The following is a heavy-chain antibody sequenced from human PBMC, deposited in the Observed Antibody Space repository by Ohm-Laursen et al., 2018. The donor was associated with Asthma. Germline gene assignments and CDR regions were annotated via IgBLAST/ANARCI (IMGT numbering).Heavy chain of an antibody. V-gene: IGHV4-31*03. D-gene: IGHD2-15*01. Sequence: SDTLSLTCTVSGGSISSGGYYWSWIRQHPGKGLEWIGYIYYSGSTYYDPSLKSRVTISVDTSKNQFSPKLSSVTAADTAVYYCARDCSGGSCYPSPRAFDIWGQGTMVTVSS. CDR2: IYYSGST. J-gene: IGHJ3*02. CDR1: GGSISSGGYY. CDR3: ARDCSGGSCYPSPRAFDI.